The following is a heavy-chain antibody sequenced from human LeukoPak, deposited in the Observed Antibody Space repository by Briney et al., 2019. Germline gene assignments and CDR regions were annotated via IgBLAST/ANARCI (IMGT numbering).Heavy chain of an antibody. CDR3: TRNSGWYGLS. CDR1: GFTLSSYE. Sequence: GGSLRLSCIVSGFTLSSYEMSWIRQAPGKGLEWVSSIDYDGGSGHYADSVKGRFTISRDNSNNTLFLHLNSLRGEDTAVYYCTRNSGWYGLSWGQGTLVTVSS. V-gene: IGHV3-23*01. CDR2: IDYDGGSG. J-gene: IGHJ1*01. D-gene: IGHD6-19*01.